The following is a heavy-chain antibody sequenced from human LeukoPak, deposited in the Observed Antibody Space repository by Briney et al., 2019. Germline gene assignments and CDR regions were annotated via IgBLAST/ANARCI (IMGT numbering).Heavy chain of an antibody. Sequence: PSETLSLTCTVSGGSISSYYWSWIRQPPGKGLEWIGYIYTSGSTNYNPSLKSRVTISVDTSKNQFSLKLSSVTAADTAVYYCARQSYDILTGYYDYYYYYYMDVWGKGTTVTVSS. CDR2: IYTSGST. J-gene: IGHJ6*03. CDR3: ARQSYDILTGYYDYYYYYYMDV. V-gene: IGHV4-4*09. CDR1: GGSISSYY. D-gene: IGHD3-9*01.